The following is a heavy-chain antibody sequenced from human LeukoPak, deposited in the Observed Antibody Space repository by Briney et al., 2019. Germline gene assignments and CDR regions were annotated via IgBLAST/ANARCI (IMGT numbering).Heavy chain of an antibody. V-gene: IGHV3-48*01. CDR2: ISSSSSTI. J-gene: IGHJ3*02. CDR1: GFTFSSYG. D-gene: IGHD2-15*01. CDR3: AKEWSAFDI. Sequence: PGGSLRLSCAASGFTFSSYGMNWVHQAPGKGLEWVSYISSSSSTIYYADSVKGRFTISRDNAKNSLYLQMNSLRAEDTAVYYCAKEWSAFDIWGQGTMVTVSS.